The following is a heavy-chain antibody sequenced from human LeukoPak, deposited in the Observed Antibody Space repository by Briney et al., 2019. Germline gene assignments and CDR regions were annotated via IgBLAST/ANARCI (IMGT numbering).Heavy chain of an antibody. CDR3: ARYDS. J-gene: IGHJ5*01. CDR2: LNPGDSDA. CDR1: GYSFSDYW. Sequence: GESLKISCKGFGYSFSDYWIGWVRQMPGKGLESMGILNPGDSDATYSPSFQGQVTISADKSITTAYLQWSSLKASDSAIYYCARYDSWGQGTLVTVSS. V-gene: IGHV5-51*01.